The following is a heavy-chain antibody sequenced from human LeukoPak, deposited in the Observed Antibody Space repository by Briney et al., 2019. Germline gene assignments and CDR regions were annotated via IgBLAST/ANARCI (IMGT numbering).Heavy chain of an antibody. J-gene: IGHJ5*02. CDR3: ARTYVVVIALNWFDP. D-gene: IGHD2-21*01. Sequence: PSETLSLTCAVYGGSFSGYYWSWIRQPPGKGLEWIGEINHSGSTNYNPSLKSRVTISVDTSKNQFSLKLSSVTAADTAVYYCARTYVVVIALNWFDPWGQGTLVTVSS. CDR2: INHSGST. V-gene: IGHV4-34*01. CDR1: GGSFSGYY.